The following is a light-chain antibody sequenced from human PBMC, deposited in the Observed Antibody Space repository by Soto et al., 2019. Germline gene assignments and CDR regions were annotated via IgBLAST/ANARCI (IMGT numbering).Light chain of an antibody. CDR2: EDN. Sequence: NFMLTQPHSVSESPGKTVTISCTRSSGSIASNYVQWYQQRPGSAPTTVIYEDNQRPSGVPDRFSGSIDSSSNSASLTISRLKTEDEADYYCQSYHSINVVFGGGTKLTVL. V-gene: IGLV6-57*04. CDR3: QSYHSINVV. CDR1: SGSIASNY. J-gene: IGLJ3*02.